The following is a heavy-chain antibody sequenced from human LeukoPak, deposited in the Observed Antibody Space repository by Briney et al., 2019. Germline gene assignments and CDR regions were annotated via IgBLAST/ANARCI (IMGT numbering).Heavy chain of an antibody. J-gene: IGHJ6*02. V-gene: IGHV4-59*12. CDR1: GDSIRSYY. CDR3: ASSPTNKALQNKYYYYGMDV. CDR2: VYYSGSA. Sequence: SETLSLTCTVSGDSIRSYYWSWIRQPPGKGLEWIAYVYYSGSANYNPSLESRVIVSVDTSKNQFSLKLSSVTAADTAVYYCASSPTNKALQNKYYYYGMDVWGQGTTVTVSS. D-gene: IGHD2-8*01.